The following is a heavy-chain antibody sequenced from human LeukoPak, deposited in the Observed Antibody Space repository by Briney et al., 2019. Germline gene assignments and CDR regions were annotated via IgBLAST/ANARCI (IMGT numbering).Heavy chain of an antibody. CDR2: IYYSGST. D-gene: IGHD2-8*01. CDR1: GGSISSGDYY. CDR3: ARGRMAGDFDY. J-gene: IGHJ4*02. V-gene: IGHV4-30-4*08. Sequence: SQTLSLTCTVSGGSISSGDYYWSWIRQPPGKGLEWIGYIYYSGSTYYNPSLKSRVTISVDTSKNQFSLKLRSVTAADTAVYYCARGRMAGDFDYWGQGTLVTVSS.